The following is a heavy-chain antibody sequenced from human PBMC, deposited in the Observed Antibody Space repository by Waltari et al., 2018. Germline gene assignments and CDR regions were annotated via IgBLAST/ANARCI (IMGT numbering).Heavy chain of an antibody. J-gene: IGHJ5*02. Sequence: EEQLVESGGGLVKPGGSMRLRCAASDFTFSSYSMTWVRQAPGKGLDWVASFRSTSHYIYYPDSVKGRFTISRDNAKNSLYLQRNSLRAEDTAVYYCARGFWFATVSTFTWFDPWGQGTLVTVSS. V-gene: IGHV3-21*01. CDR1: DFTFSSYS. D-gene: IGHD4-17*01. CDR2: FRSTSHYI. CDR3: ARGFWFATVSTFTWFDP.